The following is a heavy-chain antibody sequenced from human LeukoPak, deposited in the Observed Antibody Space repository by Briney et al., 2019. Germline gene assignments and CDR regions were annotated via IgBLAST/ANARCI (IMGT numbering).Heavy chain of an antibody. D-gene: IGHD3-10*01. V-gene: IGHV3-48*02. CDR1: GFTFSSYS. CDR3: ARDSSFMVQGVIAFDY. CDR2: ISSSSSTI. J-gene: IGHJ4*02. Sequence: GGSLRLSCGASGFTFSSYSMNWVRQAPGKGLEWVSYISSSSSTIYYADSVKGRFTISRDNAKNSLYLQMNSLRDEDTAVYYCARDSSFMVQGVIAFDYWGQGTLVTVSS.